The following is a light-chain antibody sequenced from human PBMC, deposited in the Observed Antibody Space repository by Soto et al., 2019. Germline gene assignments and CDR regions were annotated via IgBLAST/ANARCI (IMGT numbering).Light chain of an antibody. CDR1: SSDVGGYNY. J-gene: IGLJ1*01. Sequence: QSALTQPASVSGSPGQSITISCTGTSSDVGGYNYVSWYQQHPGKAPKLMIYEGNKRPSGVSNRFSGSKSGNTASLTSSGLPAEDEADYYFSSYTSTSTLYVFGTGTKLTVL. CDR3: SSYTSTSTLYV. V-gene: IGLV2-14*01. CDR2: EGN.